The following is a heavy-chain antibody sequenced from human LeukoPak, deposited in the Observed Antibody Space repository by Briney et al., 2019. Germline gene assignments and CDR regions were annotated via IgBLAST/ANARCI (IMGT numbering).Heavy chain of an antibody. J-gene: IGHJ5*02. D-gene: IGHD6-13*01. V-gene: IGHV1-18*01. CDR2: IHIYRGNS. CDR1: GYSSTNYG. Sequence: SVKVSREASGYSSTNYGISWVRQAPGQAGEDLGGIHIYRGNSNYAQKFHGRVTTTTDTSTSTVYMEVRGVRSDDTAMYYCARDVSITEADSFDPWGQGTLVTVSS. CDR3: ARDVSITEADSFDP.